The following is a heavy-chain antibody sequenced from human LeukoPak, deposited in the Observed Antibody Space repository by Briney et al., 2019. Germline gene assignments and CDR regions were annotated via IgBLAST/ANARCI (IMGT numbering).Heavy chain of an antibody. V-gene: IGHV3-48*01. CDR3: AKDRGPRIVVVPAATFDY. Sequence: PGGSLRLSCAASGFTFSSYSMNWVRQAPGKGLEWVSYISSSSSTIYYADSVKGRFTISRDNSKNTLCLQMNSLRAEDTAVYYCAKDRGPRIVVVPAATFDYWGQGTLVTVSS. D-gene: IGHD2-2*01. J-gene: IGHJ4*02. CDR2: ISSSSSTI. CDR1: GFTFSSYS.